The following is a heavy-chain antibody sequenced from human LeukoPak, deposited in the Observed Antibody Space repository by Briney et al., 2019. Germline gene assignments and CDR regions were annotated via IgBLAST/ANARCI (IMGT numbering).Heavy chain of an antibody. Sequence: HSGGSLRLSCAASGFTFSSYAMTWVRQAPGKGLQWVSAINSSGTYYADSVKGRFTISRDNSKNTLYLQMNSLRAEDTAVYYCAKAYSSSWEGGFDSWGQGTLVTVSS. CDR3: AKAYSSSWEGGFDS. CDR2: INSSGT. J-gene: IGHJ4*02. D-gene: IGHD6-13*01. V-gene: IGHV3-23*01. CDR1: GFTFSSYA.